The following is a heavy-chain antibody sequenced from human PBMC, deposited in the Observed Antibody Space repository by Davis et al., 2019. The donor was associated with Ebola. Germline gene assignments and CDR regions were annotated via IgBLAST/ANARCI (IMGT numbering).Heavy chain of an antibody. V-gene: IGHV3-7*01. CDR2: INQAGSFE. CDR3: ARDSYYFGSGSYGTHWFDS. CDR1: GFTFSGSA. D-gene: IGHD3-10*01. Sequence: GESLKISCAASGFTFSGSAMHWVRQASGKGLEWVANINQAGSFENYVDSVKGRFTISRDNAQNSVHLQMNSLRVEETAIYYCARDSYYFGSGSYGTHWFDSWGQGTLVTVSS. J-gene: IGHJ5*01.